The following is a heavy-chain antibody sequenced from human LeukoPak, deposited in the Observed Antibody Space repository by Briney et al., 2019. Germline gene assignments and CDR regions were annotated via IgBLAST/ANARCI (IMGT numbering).Heavy chain of an antibody. CDR3: ARGPGALDY. CDR1: GFAFSRYG. J-gene: IGHJ4*02. D-gene: IGHD2-2*01. CDR2: ISHDGTNK. Sequence: GGSLRLSCAASGFAFSRYGMHWVRQAPGKGLEGVALISHDGTNKGHADSVKGRFTISRDNSNNTLYLQMSSLRAEDTAVYYCARGPGALDYWGQGTLVTVSS. V-gene: IGHV3-30*03.